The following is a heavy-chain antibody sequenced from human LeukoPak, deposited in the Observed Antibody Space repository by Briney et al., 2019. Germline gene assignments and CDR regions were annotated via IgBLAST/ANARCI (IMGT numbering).Heavy chain of an antibody. CDR1: GGSISSYY. Sequence: SEALSLTCTVSGGSISSYYWSWIRQPPGKGLEWIGYIYYSGSTNYNPSLKSRVTISVDTSKNQFSLKLSSVTAADTAVYYCARISSSWYLKNYGMDVWGQGTTVTVSS. CDR3: ARISSSWYLKNYGMDV. CDR2: IYYSGST. D-gene: IGHD6-13*01. V-gene: IGHV4-59*01. J-gene: IGHJ6*02.